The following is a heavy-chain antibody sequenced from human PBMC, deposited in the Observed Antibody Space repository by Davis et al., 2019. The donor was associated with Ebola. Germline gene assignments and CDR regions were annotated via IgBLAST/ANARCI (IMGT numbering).Heavy chain of an antibody. CDR2: IRDSEVT. Sequence: PGGSLRLSCAASGFTFSAYHMNWVRQAPGKGLEWAANIRDSEVTYYADSVKGRFTISRDNSKSTLYLQMDSLRAEDTALYYCAKEPSSGYAFDIWGQGTMVTVSS. J-gene: IGHJ3*02. CDR1: GFTFSAYH. CDR3: AKEPSSGYAFDI. V-gene: IGHV3-23*01. D-gene: IGHD3-22*01.